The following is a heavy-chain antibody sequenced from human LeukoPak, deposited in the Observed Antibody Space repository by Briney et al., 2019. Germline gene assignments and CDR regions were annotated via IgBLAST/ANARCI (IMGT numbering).Heavy chain of an antibody. D-gene: IGHD3-9*01. CDR3: ARDRGDTGYDY. V-gene: IGHV4-61*08. J-gene: IGHJ4*02. CDR1: GGSVNSGAYY. Sequence: PSETLSLTCTVSGGSVNSGAYYWSWIRQPPGKGLEWIGYIYYSGSTNYNRSLKSRVTLSKDTSKNQFSLKLSSVTAADTAVYYCARDRGDTGYDYWGQGTLVTVSS. CDR2: IYYSGST.